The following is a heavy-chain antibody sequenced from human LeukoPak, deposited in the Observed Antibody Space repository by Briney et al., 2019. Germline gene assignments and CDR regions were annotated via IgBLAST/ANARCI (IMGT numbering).Heavy chain of an antibody. D-gene: IGHD3-16*01. V-gene: IGHV4-59*11. CDR2: TYYSGST. J-gene: IGHJ4*02. CDR3: ARRSARGSYLDY. Sequence: PSETLSLTCTVSGGSISSHYWSWIRQPPGKGLEWIGYTYYSGSTNYNPSLKSRVTISVDTSKNQFSLKLSSVTAADTAVYYCARRSARGSYLDYWGQGTLVTVSS. CDR1: GGSISSHY.